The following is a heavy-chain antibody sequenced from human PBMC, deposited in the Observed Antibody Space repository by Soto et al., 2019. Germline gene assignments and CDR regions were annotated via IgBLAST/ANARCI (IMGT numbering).Heavy chain of an antibody. CDR1: GDSVSSNSAS. V-gene: IGHV6-1*01. J-gene: IGHJ4*02. CDR2: TYYRSKWYN. Sequence: SPTLSLTCAISGDSVSSNSASWNRIWQSPSRGLEWLGRTYYRSKWYNDYAVSVKSRITINPDTSKNQFSLQLNSVTPEDTAVYYCAREYSSSSGMAPFDYWGQGTLVTVSS. D-gene: IGHD6-6*01. CDR3: AREYSSSSGMAPFDY.